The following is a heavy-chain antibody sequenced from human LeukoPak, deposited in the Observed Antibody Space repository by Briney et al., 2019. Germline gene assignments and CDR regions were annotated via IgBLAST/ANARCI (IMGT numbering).Heavy chain of an antibody. J-gene: IGHJ3*02. Sequence: GSSVKVSCKASGGTFSSYAISWVRQAPGQGLERMGGIIPIFGTANYAQKFQGRVTITADESTSTAYMELSSLRSEDTAVYYCARALTYYYDSSGYYGAFDIWGQGTMVTVSS. CDR2: IIPIFGTA. CDR3: ARALTYYYDSSGYYGAFDI. CDR1: GGTFSSYA. D-gene: IGHD3-22*01. V-gene: IGHV1-69*01.